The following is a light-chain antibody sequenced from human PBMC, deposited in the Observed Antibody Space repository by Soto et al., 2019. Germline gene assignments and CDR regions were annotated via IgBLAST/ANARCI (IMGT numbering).Light chain of an antibody. CDR2: KAS. J-gene: IGKJ1*01. CDR1: QSISTW. V-gene: IGKV1-5*03. Sequence: DIQMTQSPSTLPASVGDRVTITCRASQSISTWLAWYQQKPGKAPNLLIYKASYLASGVPSRFSGGGSGTEFTLTISSLQPDDLATYYCQQYSSYWTFGQGTKVDIK. CDR3: QQYSSYWT.